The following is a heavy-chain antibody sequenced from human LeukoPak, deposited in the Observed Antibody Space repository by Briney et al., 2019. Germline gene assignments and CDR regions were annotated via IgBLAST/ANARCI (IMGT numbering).Heavy chain of an antibody. CDR1: GGSISSYY. Sequence: SETLSLTCTVSGGSISSYYWSWIRQPPGKGLEGIGYIYYSGSTNYNPSLKSRVTISVDTSKNQFSLKLSSVTAADTAVYYCARVGDGYNYYFDYWGQGTLVTVSS. J-gene: IGHJ4*02. CDR2: IYYSGST. CDR3: ARVGDGYNYYFDY. V-gene: IGHV4-59*01. D-gene: IGHD5-24*01.